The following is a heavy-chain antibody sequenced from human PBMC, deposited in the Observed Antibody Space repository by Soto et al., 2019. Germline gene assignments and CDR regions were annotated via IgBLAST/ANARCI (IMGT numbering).Heavy chain of an antibody. V-gene: IGHV4-34*01. CDR1: GGSFSGYY. CDR3: GRSFRIVVVVAATSNYFDY. Sequence: KPSETLSLTCAVYGGSFSGYYWSWIRQPPGKGLEWIGEINHSGSTNYNPSLKSRVTISVDTSKNQFSLKLSSVTAADTAVYYCGRSFRIVVVVAATSNYFDYWGQGTLVTVSS. J-gene: IGHJ4*02. D-gene: IGHD2-15*01. CDR2: INHSGST.